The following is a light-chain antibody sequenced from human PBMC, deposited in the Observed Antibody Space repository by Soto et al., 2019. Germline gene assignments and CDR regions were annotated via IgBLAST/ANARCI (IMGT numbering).Light chain of an antibody. CDR3: QQYNKWTPT. Sequence: EIVMTQSPATLSVSPGERATLSCRASQSVGSNLAWYQQTPGQAPRLLIYGASARATGIPARFSGSGSGTEFTLTISSLQSEDFAVYYCQQYNKWTPTFGQGTKLEIK. CDR1: QSVGSN. V-gene: IGKV3-15*01. J-gene: IGKJ2*01. CDR2: GAS.